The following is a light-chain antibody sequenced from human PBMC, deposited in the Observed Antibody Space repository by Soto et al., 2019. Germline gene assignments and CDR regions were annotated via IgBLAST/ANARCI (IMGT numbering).Light chain of an antibody. CDR2: GTT. V-gene: IGLV1-40*01. CDR1: SSYD. CDR3: QSYDSSLGVSYV. J-gene: IGLJ1*01. Sequence: QSVLTQPPSVSGAPEQTVTISCTGSSSYDVHWYRQLPGTAPKLLIYGTTNRPSGVPDRFSGSKSGTSASLAITGLQPEDEADYYCQSYDSSLGVSYVFGTGTKVTVL.